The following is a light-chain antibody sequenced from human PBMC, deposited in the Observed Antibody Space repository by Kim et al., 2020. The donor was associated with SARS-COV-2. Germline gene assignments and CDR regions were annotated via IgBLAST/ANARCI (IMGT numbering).Light chain of an antibody. V-gene: IGLV2-14*03. CDR1: SSDVGGYNY. Sequence: GHSITISCTGTSSDVGGYNYVSWYQQHPGKAPKLMIYDVSNRPSGVSNRFSGSKSGNTASLTISGLQAEDEADYYCSSYTSSSTSRFGTGTNVTVL. J-gene: IGLJ1*01. CDR2: DVS. CDR3: SSYTSSSTSR.